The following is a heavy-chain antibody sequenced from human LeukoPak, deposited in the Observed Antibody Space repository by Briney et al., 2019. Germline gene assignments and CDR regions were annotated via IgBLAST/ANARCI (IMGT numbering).Heavy chain of an antibody. CDR1: GYTFTGYY. V-gene: IGHV1-2*06. J-gene: IGHJ4*02. CDR2: INPNSGGT. Sequence: ASVKVSCKASGYTFTGYYMHWVRQAPGQGLEWMGRINPNSGGTSYAQRFQGRVTLTRDTSITTAYMELTSLRSDDTAVYYCARDRGSGDVFDYWGQGTLVTVPS. D-gene: IGHD3-10*01. CDR3: ARDRGSGDVFDY.